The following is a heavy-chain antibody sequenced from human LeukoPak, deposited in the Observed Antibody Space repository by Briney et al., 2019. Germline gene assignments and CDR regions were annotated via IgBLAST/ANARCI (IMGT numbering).Heavy chain of an antibody. CDR3: AKSYDFWSGYHDS. J-gene: IGHJ4*02. V-gene: IGHV4-59*11. Sequence: SETLSLTCTVSGGSIRSHSWNWIRQPPGKGLEWIGNIHYSGSTNYNPSLKSRVIISVDTSKNQFSLKVSSVTAADTAVYYCAKSYDFWSGYHDSWGQGTRVTVSS. CDR2: IHYSGST. CDR1: GGSIRSHS. D-gene: IGHD3-3*01.